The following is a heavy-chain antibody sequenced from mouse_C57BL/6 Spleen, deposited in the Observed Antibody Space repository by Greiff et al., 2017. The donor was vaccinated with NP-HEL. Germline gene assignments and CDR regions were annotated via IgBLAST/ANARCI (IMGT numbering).Heavy chain of an antibody. J-gene: IGHJ2*01. CDR3: ARDAGGFDY. V-gene: IGHV7-1*01. CDR2: SRNKANDYTT. CDR1: GFTFSDFY. Sequence: EVHLVESGGGLVQSGRSLRLSCATSGFTFSDFYMEWVRQAPGKGLEWIAASRNKANDYTTEYSASVKGRFIVSRDTSQSILYLQMNALGAEDTAIYYCARDAGGFDYWGQGTTLTVSS.